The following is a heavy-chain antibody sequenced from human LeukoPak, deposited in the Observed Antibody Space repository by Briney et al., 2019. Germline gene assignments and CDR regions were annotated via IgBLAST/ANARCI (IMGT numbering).Heavy chain of an antibody. CDR2: IYYSGST. D-gene: IGHD3-22*01. CDR1: GGSIGSYY. J-gene: IGHJ4*02. Sequence: PSETLSLTCTVSGGSIGSYYWSWIRQPPGKGLEWIGYIYYSGSTNYNPSLKSRVTISVDTSKNQFSLKLSSVTAADTAVYYCARQTDYYDSSGYYSYYFDYWGQGTLVTVSS. CDR3: ARQTDYYDSSGYYSYYFDY. V-gene: IGHV4-59*08.